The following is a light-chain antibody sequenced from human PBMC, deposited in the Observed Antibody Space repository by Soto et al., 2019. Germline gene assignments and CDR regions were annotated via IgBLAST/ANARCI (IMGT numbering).Light chain of an antibody. CDR3: QSYGSTLSARYV. Sequence: QSALTQPPSVSGAPGQRGTISCTGSSSNIGAGYDVHWYQQRPGIAPKLLIYGSKNRPSGVPDRFSGSKSGTSACLAITGLQAEDEADYCCQSYGSTLSARYVFGTGTKVTVL. J-gene: IGLJ1*01. V-gene: IGLV1-40*01. CDR1: SSNIGAGYD. CDR2: GSK.